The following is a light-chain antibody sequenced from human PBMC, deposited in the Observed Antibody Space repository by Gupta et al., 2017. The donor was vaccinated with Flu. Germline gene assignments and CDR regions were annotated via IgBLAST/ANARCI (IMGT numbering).Light chain of an antibody. CDR3: QQYDNPPSIT. CDR2: DAS. V-gene: IGKV1-33*01. J-gene: IGKJ5*01. Sequence: DIPMNQSPSSLSASVGDRVNITCQANQDISNYLNWYQQKPGKAPKLLIYDASTLATGVSSRFSGRGSGTDFTFTISSLQPEDIATYYWQQYDNPPSITFAQGTRLEIK. CDR1: QDISNY.